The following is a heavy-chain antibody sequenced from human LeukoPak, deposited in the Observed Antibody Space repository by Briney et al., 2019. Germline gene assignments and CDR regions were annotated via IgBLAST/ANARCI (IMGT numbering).Heavy chain of an antibody. CDR3: AKWGSSGWYSY. J-gene: IGHJ4*02. V-gene: IGHV3-9*01. CDR1: GFTFDDYA. D-gene: IGHD6-19*01. CDR2: ISWNSGSI. Sequence: GGSLRLSCAASGFTFDDYAMHWVRQAPGKGLEWVSGISWNSGSIGYADSVKGRFTISGDNAKNSLYLQMNSLRAEDTALYYCAKWGSSGWYSYWGQGTLVTVSS.